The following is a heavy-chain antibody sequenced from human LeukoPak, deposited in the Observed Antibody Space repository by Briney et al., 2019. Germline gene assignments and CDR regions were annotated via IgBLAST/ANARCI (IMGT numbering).Heavy chain of an antibody. J-gene: IGHJ4*02. Sequence: SETLSLTCTVSGGSISSHFWSWIRQPPGKGLEWIGNIYNSGTTNYNPSLNSRVTISVDTSRNQLSLQLTSVTAADTAVYYCARDVCSGGSCYSFDYWGQGTLVTVSS. CDR1: GGSISSHF. V-gene: IGHV4-59*11. D-gene: IGHD2-15*01. CDR2: IYNSGTT. CDR3: ARDVCSGGSCYSFDY.